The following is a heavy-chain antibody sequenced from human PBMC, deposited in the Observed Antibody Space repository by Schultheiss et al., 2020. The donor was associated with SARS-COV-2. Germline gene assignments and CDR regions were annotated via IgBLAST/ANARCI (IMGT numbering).Heavy chain of an antibody. Sequence: ASVKVSCKASGGTFSSYAISWVRQAPGQGLEWMGWINPNSGGTNYAQKFQGWVTMTRDTSISTAYVELSRLRSDDTAVYYCARDFGDYSWFDPWGQGTLVTVSS. V-gene: IGHV1-2*04. CDR3: ARDFGDYSWFDP. CDR2: INPNSGGT. J-gene: IGHJ5*02. D-gene: IGHD4-17*01. CDR1: GGTFSSYA.